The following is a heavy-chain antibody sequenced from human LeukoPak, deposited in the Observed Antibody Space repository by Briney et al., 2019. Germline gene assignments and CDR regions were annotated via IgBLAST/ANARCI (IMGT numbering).Heavy chain of an antibody. Sequence: SETLSLTCAVYGGSFSGYYWTWIRQPPGKGLEWIGEINHSGNTNYNPSLKSRVTMSVDTSKNQFSLKLSSVTAADTAVYYCAGDKMGIAAAGQYYYYYYGMDVWGQGTTVTVSS. V-gene: IGHV4-34*10. CDR2: INHSGNT. CDR1: GGSFSGYY. D-gene: IGHD6-13*01. CDR3: AGDKMGIAAAGQYYYYYYGMDV. J-gene: IGHJ6*02.